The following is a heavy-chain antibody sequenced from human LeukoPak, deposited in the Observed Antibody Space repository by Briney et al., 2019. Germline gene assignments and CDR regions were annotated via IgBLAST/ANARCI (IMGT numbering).Heavy chain of an antibody. CDR1: GGSISSGSYY. J-gene: IGHJ4*02. CDR2: IYTSGST. D-gene: IGHD3-16*01. CDR3: ASSAIGYVY. V-gene: IGHV4-61*02. Sequence: SETLSLTCTVSGGSISSGSYYWSWIRQPAGKGLEWIGRIYTSGSTNYDPSLKSRVTISVDTSKNQFSLKLSSVTAADTAVYYCASSAIGYVYWGQGTLVTVSS.